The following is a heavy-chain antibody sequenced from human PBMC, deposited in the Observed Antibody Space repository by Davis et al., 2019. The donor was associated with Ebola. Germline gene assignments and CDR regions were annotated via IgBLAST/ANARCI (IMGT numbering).Heavy chain of an antibody. V-gene: IGHV1-8*01. CDR1: GYTFTSYD. CDR3: ARGWISPRALGVLWFREGYNCFDP. D-gene: IGHD3-10*01. CDR2: MNPYSGNT. J-gene: IGHJ5*02. Sequence: AASVKVSCKASGYTFTSYDINWVRQATGQGLEWMGWMNPYSGNTGYAQKFQGRVTMTRNTSISTAYMELRSMRSEDTAVYYCARGWISPRALGVLWFREGYNCFDPWGQGTLVTVSS.